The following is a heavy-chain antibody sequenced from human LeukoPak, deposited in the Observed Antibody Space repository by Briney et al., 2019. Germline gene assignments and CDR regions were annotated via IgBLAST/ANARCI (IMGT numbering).Heavy chain of an antibody. V-gene: IGHV4-31*03. CDR3: ASRYDNSGYYFDC. D-gene: IGHD3-22*01. Sequence: SQTLSLTCTVSGGSISSGGYYWSWIRQHPGKGLEWIGYIYYSGSTYYNPSLKSRVTISVDTSKNQFSLKLSSVTAADTAVYYCASRYDNSGYYFDCWGQGTPVTVSS. CDR2: IYYSGST. CDR1: GGSISSGGYY. J-gene: IGHJ4*02.